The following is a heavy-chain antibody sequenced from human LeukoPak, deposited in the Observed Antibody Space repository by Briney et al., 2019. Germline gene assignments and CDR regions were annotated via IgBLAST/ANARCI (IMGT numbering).Heavy chain of an antibody. CDR2: ISSSGSTI. CDR3: ARAWFYNSSGYAINY. J-gene: IGHJ4*02. D-gene: IGHD3-22*01. Sequence: GGSLRLSCAASGFTFSDYYMSWIRQAPGKGLEWVSYISSSGSTIYYADSVKGRFTITRDNAKNSLYLQMKSLRAEDTAVYDCARAWFYNSSGYAINYWGQGTLGTVSS. CDR1: GFTFSDYY. V-gene: IGHV3-11*04.